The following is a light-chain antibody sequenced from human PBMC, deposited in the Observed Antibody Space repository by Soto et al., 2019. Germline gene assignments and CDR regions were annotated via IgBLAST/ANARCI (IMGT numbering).Light chain of an antibody. CDR2: GAS. V-gene: IGKV3-15*01. Sequence: EMVMTQSPATLSVSPGERVTLSCRASQSVSSNLAWYQQKPGQAPSLLIYGASTRATGIPARFSGSGSGTEFTRTISSLQSEDFAVYYCHQYNNWPLTFGGGTKVEIK. J-gene: IGKJ4*01. CDR1: QSVSSN. CDR3: HQYNNWPLT.